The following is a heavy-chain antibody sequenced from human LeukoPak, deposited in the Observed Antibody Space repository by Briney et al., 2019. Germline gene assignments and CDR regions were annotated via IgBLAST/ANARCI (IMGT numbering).Heavy chain of an antibody. CDR1: GFTFNTYA. V-gene: IGHV3-23*01. J-gene: IGHJ4*02. CDR3: AKDWSGSDYFDY. CDR2: ISASGAGT. Sequence: GGSLRLSCAASGFTFNTYAMSWVRQAPGKGLEWVSSISASGAGTYYADSVKGRFTISRDNSENAVYLQMNSLRAEDTAIYYCAKDWSGSDYFDYWGQGTLVTVSS. D-gene: IGHD1-14*01.